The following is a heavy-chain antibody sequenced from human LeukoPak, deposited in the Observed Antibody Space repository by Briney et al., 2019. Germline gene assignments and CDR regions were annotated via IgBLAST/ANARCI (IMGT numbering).Heavy chain of an antibody. CDR3: AKSVGAPTQRGHFDY. D-gene: IGHD1-26*01. Sequence: AGGSLRLSCAASGFTFSSYGMHWVRQAPGKGLEWVAVISYDGSNKYYADSVKGRFTISRDNSKNTLYLQMNSLRAEDTAVYYWAKSVGAPTQRGHFDYWAQGPRVTVSS. V-gene: IGHV3-30*18. CDR2: ISYDGSNK. J-gene: IGHJ4*02. CDR1: GFTFSSYG.